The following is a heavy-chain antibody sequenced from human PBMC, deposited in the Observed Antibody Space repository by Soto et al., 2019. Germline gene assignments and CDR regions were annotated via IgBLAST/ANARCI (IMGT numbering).Heavy chain of an antibody. Sequence: QVQLVESGGGVVQPGRSLRLSCAASGFTFSSYAMHWVRQAPGKGLEWVAVISYDGSNKYYADSVKGRFTISRDNSKNTLYLQMNSLRAEDTVVYYCASTLERYYYFGMDVWGQGTTVTVSS. J-gene: IGHJ6*02. D-gene: IGHD1-1*01. CDR1: GFTFSSYA. CDR2: ISYDGSNK. CDR3: ASTLERYYYFGMDV. V-gene: IGHV3-30-3*01.